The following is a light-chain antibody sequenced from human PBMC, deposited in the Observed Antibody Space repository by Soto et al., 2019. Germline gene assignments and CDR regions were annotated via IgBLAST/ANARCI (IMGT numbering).Light chain of an antibody. CDR1: QSISSW. CDR3: QPYNLYSPRNP. Sequence: DIQMTQSPSTLSASVGDRVTITCRASQSISSWLAWYQQKPGKAPKLLIYKASYLESGVPSRFSGSGSGTEFTLTISSLQPDDFATYYCQPYNLYSPRNPFGQGTKVEIK. V-gene: IGKV1-5*03. J-gene: IGKJ1*01. CDR2: KAS.